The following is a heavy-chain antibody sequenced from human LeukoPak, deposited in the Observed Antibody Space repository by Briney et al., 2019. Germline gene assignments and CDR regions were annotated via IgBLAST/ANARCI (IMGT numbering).Heavy chain of an antibody. V-gene: IGHV3-69-1*01. CDR3: ARLNRIAVATHYYYYGMDV. J-gene: IGHJ6*02. D-gene: IGHD6-19*01. CDR1: GFTFSNHG. CDR2: ISSSSYI. Sequence: PGGSLRLSCVGSGFTFSNHGMNWVRQAPGKGLEWVSSISSSSYIYYADSVKGRFTISRDNAKNSLYLQMNSLRAEDTAVYYCARLNRIAVATHYYYYGMDVWGQGTTVTVSS.